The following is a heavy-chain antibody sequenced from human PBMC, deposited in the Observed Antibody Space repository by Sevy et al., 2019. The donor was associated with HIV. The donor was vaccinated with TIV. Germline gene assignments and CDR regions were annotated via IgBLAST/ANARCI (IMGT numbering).Heavy chain of an antibody. CDR1: GGSISSYY. J-gene: IGHJ6*02. V-gene: IGHV4-59*12. CDR3: ARLRVLPAAAYYYYCGLDV. Sequence: SETLSLTCTVSGGSISSYYWSWIRQPPGKGLEWIGYIYYSGSTNYNPSLKSRVTISIDTSKTQFSLKLNSVTAADTAVYYCARLRVLPAAAYYYYCGLDVWGQGTTVTVSS. D-gene: IGHD2-2*01. CDR2: IYYSGST.